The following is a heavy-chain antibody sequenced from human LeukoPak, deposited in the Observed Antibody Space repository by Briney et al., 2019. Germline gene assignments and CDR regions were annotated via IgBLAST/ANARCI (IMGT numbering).Heavy chain of an antibody. CDR2: IYYSGST. J-gene: IGHJ4*02. Sequence: SETLSLTCTVSGGSISSSSYYWGWIRQPPGKGLEWIGSIYYSGSTYYNPSLKSRVTISVDTSKNQFSLKLSSVTAADTAEYYCARYSGYDTLFDYWGQGTLVTVSS. V-gene: IGHV4-39*01. CDR1: GGSISSSSYY. CDR3: ARYSGYDTLFDY. D-gene: IGHD5-12*01.